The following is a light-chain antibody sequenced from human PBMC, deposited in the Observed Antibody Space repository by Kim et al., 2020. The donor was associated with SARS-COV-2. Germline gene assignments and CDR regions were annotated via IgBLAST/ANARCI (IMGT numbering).Light chain of an antibody. J-gene: IGKJ4*01. CDR2: GAS. Sequence: EIVMTQSPATLSVSPGERATFSCKASQSVSSNLAWYQQKPGQAPRLLIYGASTRATGIPARFSGGGSGTEFTLTISSLQTEDFAIYYCQQYNKWPPLTFGGGTKVDIK. CDR3: QQYNKWPPLT. V-gene: IGKV3-15*01. CDR1: QSVSSN.